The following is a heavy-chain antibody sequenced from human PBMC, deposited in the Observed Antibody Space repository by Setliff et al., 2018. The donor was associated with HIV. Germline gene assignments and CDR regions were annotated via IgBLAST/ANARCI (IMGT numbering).Heavy chain of an antibody. J-gene: IGHJ3*02. CDR1: GGTFSSYA. Sequence: ASVKVSCKASGGTFSSYAISWVRQAPGQGLEWIGGIIPIFGTANYAQKFQGRVTITTDESTGTTYMELSSLRSEDTAVDYCAREVGTYSGSYAVADGFDIWGQGTMVTVSS. CDR3: AREVGTYSGSYAVADGFDI. D-gene: IGHD1-26*01. V-gene: IGHV1-69*05. CDR2: IIPIFGTA.